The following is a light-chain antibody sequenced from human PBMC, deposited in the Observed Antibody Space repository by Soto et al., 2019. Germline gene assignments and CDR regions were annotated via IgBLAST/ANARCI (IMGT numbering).Light chain of an antibody. CDR2: WAS. CDR3: QQHYSSPFT. CDR1: QSVLYSSNNRNY. J-gene: IGKJ3*01. Sequence: DIVMTQSPLSLSVSLGERATINCKSSQSVLYSSNNRNYLAWYQQKPGQPPKLLIYWASTRESGVPDRFSGSGSGTDFTLTISSLQAEDVAVYHCQQHYSSPFTFGPGTKVDIK. V-gene: IGKV4-1*01.